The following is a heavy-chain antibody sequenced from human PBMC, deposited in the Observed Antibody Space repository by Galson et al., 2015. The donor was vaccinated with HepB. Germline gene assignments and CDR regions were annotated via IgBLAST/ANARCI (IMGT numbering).Heavy chain of an antibody. D-gene: IGHD2-8*02. V-gene: IGHV3-7*01. Sequence: SLRLSCAASGFSFSSYCMSWVRQAPGKGLEWVATIREDGGTKFYVDSVKGRFTIARDNAKNPLYLQMSSLRAEDAAVYYCACPLVFDYWGQGTLVTVSS. CDR3: ACPLVFDY. J-gene: IGHJ4*02. CDR2: IREDGGTK. CDR1: GFSFSSYC.